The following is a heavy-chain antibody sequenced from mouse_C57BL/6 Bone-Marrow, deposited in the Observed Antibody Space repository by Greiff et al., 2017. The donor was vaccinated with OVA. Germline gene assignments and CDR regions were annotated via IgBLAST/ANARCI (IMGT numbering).Heavy chain of an antibody. D-gene: IGHD2-5*01. CDR2: IYPGSGST. Sequence: VKLQQPGAELVKPGASVKMSCKASGYTFTSYWITWVKQRPGQGLEWIGDIYPGSGSTNYNEKFKSKATLTVDTSSSTAYMQLSSLTSEDSAVYYCARRDSNYLYYFDYWGQGTTLTVSS. CDR1: GYTFTSYW. J-gene: IGHJ2*01. V-gene: IGHV1-55*01. CDR3: ARRDSNYLYYFDY.